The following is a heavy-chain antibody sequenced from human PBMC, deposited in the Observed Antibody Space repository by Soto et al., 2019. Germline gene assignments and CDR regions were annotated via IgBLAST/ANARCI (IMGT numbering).Heavy chain of an antibody. D-gene: IGHD2-15*01. J-gene: IGHJ6*02. V-gene: IGHV1-46*01. Sequence: ASVKVSCKASGYTFTSYYMHWVRQAPGQGLEWMGVINPNGVYTNYAQKFQGRVTMTRDTSTTTVYMELSSLTSEDTAVYYCARYGDANAVGYFNYYGMDVWGQGTTVTVSS. CDR2: INPNGVYT. CDR3: ARYGDANAVGYFNYYGMDV. CDR1: GYTFTSYY.